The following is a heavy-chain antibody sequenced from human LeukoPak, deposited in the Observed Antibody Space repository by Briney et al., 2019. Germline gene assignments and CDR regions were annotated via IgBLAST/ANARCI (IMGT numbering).Heavy chain of an antibody. CDR2: IIPIFGTA. J-gene: IGHJ3*02. CDR1: GGTFSSYA. D-gene: IGHD3-22*01. Sequence: ASVKVSCKASGGTFSSYAISWVRQAPGQGLEWMGGIIPIFGTANYAQKFQGRVTITADESTSTAYMELSSLRSEDTAVYYCARGNPRITMIVVGAFDIWGQGTMVTVSS. CDR3: ARGNPRITMIVVGAFDI. V-gene: IGHV1-69*13.